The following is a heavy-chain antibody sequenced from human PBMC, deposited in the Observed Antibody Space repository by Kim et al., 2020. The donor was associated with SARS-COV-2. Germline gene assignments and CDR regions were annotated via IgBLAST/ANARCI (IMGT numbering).Heavy chain of an antibody. CDR2: INSDESST. CDR3: ARKTLIAAAGSFDY. V-gene: IGHV3-74*01. J-gene: IGHJ4*02. CDR1: GFTFSSYW. Sequence: GGSLRLSCAASGFTFSSYWMHWVRQAPGKGPVWVSRINSDESSTSYADSVKGRFTISRDSAKNTVYLQMNSLRAEDTAVYYCARKTLIAAAGSFDYWGRGTLVTVSS. D-gene: IGHD6-13*01.